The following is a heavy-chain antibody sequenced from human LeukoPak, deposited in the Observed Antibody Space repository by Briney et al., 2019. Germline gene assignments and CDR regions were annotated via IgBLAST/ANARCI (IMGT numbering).Heavy chain of an antibody. CDR1: GFTFSSFW. Sequence: GGSLRLSCAASGFTFSSFWMSWVRQAPGKRLEWVANIKQDGSEKYYIDSVKGRFTISRDNAKMSLDLQMNSLRAEDTALYYCATTGHSSSWYYFDYRGRGTLVTVSS. J-gene: IGHJ4*02. CDR2: IKQDGSEK. D-gene: IGHD6-13*01. V-gene: IGHV3-7*01. CDR3: ATTGHSSSWYYFDY.